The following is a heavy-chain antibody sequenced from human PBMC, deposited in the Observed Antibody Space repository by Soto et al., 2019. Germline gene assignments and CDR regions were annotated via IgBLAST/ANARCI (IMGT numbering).Heavy chain of an antibody. CDR1: SGSISTGNW. J-gene: IGHJ4*02. D-gene: IGHD2-2*03. CDR3: SRVFLSGRGWMYYFDF. CDR2: IYYTGAT. V-gene: IGHV4-4*02. Sequence: QVELQESGPRLVKSSGTLSLTCEVSSGSISTGNWWSWVRQPPGKGLEWIGEIYYTGATNYNPSLKRRVTMTIDKSKDQFSLILTAATAADTAVYYWSRVFLSGRGWMYYFDFWGQGILVSVSS.